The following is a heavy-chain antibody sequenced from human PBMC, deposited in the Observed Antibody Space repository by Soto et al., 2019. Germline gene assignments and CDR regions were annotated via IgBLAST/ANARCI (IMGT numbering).Heavy chain of an antibody. CDR3: AREGSTGRFDP. Sequence: QVQLVESGGGVVQPGRSLRLSCAASGFTFSSYGMHWVRQAPGTGLEWVAIILYDGSNKYYAEFVKGRFTISRDNSKNTLYLQMNTLRAEDTAVYYCAREGSTGRFDPWGQGPLVTVSS. CDR1: GFTFSSYG. CDR2: ILYDGSNK. J-gene: IGHJ5*02. V-gene: IGHV3-33*01. D-gene: IGHD2-15*01.